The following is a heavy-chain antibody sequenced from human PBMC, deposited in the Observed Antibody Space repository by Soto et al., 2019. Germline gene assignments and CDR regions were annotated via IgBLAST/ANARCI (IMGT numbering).Heavy chain of an antibody. D-gene: IGHD3-22*01. CDR1: GGTFSSYA. J-gene: IGHJ3*02. Sequence: QVQLVQSEAEVKKPGSSVKVSCKASGGTFSSYAISWVRQAPGQGLEWMGGIIPIFGTANYAQKFQGRVTITADESTSTAYMELSSLRCEDTAVYYCARDYYVSSGYWRAFDIWGQGTMVTVSS. CDR3: ARDYYVSSGYWRAFDI. V-gene: IGHV1-69*01. CDR2: IIPIFGTA.